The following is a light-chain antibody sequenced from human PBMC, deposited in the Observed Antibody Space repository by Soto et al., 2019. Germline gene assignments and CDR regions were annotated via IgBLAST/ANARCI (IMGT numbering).Light chain of an antibody. CDR2: GAS. CDR3: QQYNNWLT. CDR1: QSISTN. J-gene: IGKJ4*01. Sequence: EIGVTQSPVTLSVSPGERATLSCRASQSISTNLAWYQQKPGQAPRLLIYGASTRATGIPARFTGSGSGTEFTLTISSLQSEYFALDYCQQYNNWLTFGGGTKVEIK. V-gene: IGKV3-15*01.